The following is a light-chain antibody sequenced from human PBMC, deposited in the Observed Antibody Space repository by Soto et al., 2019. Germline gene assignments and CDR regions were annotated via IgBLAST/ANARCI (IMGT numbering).Light chain of an antibody. CDR1: SSDVGSYNL. Sequence: QSVLTQPASVSGSPGQSITISCTGTSSDVGSYNLVSWYQQHPGKAPKLMIYEGSKRPSGVSNRFSGSKCGNTASLSISGLPAEDEADYYCCSYAGSSPFVVFGGGTKLTVL. V-gene: IGLV2-23*03. J-gene: IGLJ2*01. CDR2: EGS. CDR3: CSYAGSSPFVV.